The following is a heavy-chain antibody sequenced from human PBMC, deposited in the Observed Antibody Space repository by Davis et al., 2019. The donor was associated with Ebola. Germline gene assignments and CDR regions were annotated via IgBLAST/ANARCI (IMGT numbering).Heavy chain of an antibody. D-gene: IGHD3-16*02. CDR3: ARAPYYDYIWGSYRKKYYFDY. Sequence: ASVKVSCKASGYSFINYPINWVRQAPGQRLEWMGWINVGDGDTKYSQKFQGRVLITWDTSASTAYMELRSLRSDATAVYYCARAPYYDYIWGSYRKKYYFDYWGQGTLVTVSS. CDR2: INVGDGDT. J-gene: IGHJ4*02. V-gene: IGHV1-3*01. CDR1: GYSFINYP.